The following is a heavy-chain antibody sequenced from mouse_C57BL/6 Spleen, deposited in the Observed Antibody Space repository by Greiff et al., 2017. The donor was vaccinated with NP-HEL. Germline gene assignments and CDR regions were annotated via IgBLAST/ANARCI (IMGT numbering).Heavy chain of an antibody. CDR1: GFNIKDYY. CDR2: IDPEDGDT. CDR3: TPTTVVAGAMDY. Sequence: EVQLQQSGAELVRPGASVKLSCTASGFNIKDYYMHWVKQRPEQGLEWIGRIDPEDGDTEYAQKFQGKATMTADTSSNTAYLQLSSLTSEDTAVYYCTPTTVVAGAMDYWGQGTSVTVSS. D-gene: IGHD1-1*01. V-gene: IGHV14-1*01. J-gene: IGHJ4*01.